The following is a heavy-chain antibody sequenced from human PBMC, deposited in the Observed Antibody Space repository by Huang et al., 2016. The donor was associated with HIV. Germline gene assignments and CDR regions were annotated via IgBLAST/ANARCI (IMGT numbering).Heavy chain of an antibody. D-gene: IGHD3-16*01. CDR3: AQEKSFGNWANNWFDP. CDR1: GGSMRRQY. CDR2: VLNTGST. V-gene: IGHV4-59*11. J-gene: IGHJ5*02. Sequence: QVQLQESGPGLVKPSETLSLTCTVSGGSMRRQYWSWIRLPPGKGLQWVGTVLNTGSTNYNPSFRWRVTIPLDTSRNQFSLTLNSVTPADTAVYFCAQEKSFGNWANNWFDPWGQGTLVAVSS.